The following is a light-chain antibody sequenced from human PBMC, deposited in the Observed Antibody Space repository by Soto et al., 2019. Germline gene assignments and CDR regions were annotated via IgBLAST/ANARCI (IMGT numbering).Light chain of an antibody. CDR1: QSISSY. V-gene: IGKV1-39*01. Sequence: DIQMTQSPSSLSASVGDTVTITCRASQSISSYLSWYQQKPGKPPRLLIYAASRLQSGVPSRFSASRSGTDFTLTVYSLQPEDFATYYCQQSYSRVTFGQGTKV. CDR2: AAS. J-gene: IGKJ1*01. CDR3: QQSYSRVT.